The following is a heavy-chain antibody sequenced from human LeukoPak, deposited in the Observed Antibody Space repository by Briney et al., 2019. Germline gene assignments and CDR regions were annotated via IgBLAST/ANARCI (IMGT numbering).Heavy chain of an antibody. CDR3: ARHDVYCSGGTCYPYYFDY. CDR2: IYYSGST. CDR1: GGSISSYY. D-gene: IGHD2-15*01. J-gene: IGHJ4*02. Sequence: SETLSLTCTVSGGSISSYYWSWIRQPPGKGLEWIGYIYYSGSTKYNPSLKSRVTISVDTSKNQFSLKLSSVTAADTAVYYCARHDVYCSGGTCYPYYFDYWGQGTLVTVPS. V-gene: IGHV4-59*08.